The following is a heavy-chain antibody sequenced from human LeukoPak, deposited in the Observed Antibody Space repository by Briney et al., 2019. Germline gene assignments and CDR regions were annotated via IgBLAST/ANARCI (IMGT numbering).Heavy chain of an antibody. Sequence: ASETLSLTCAVYGGSFSGYYWSWIRQPPGKGLEWIGEINHSGSTNYNPSLKSRVTISVDTSKNQFSLKLSSVPAADTAVYYCARGTFSRVVGTYYYDSSGYYRRGNYFDYWGQGTLVTVSS. CDR1: GGSFSGYY. CDR2: INHSGST. CDR3: ARGTFSRVVGTYYYDSSGYYRRGNYFDY. V-gene: IGHV4-34*01. J-gene: IGHJ4*02. D-gene: IGHD3-22*01.